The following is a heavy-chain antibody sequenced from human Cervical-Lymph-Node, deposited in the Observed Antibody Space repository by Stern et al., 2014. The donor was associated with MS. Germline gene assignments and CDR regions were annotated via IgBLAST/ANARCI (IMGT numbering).Heavy chain of an antibody. D-gene: IGHD4-23*01. J-gene: IGHJ4*02. CDR2: IYPGDSDT. CDR1: GYRFANYW. V-gene: IGHV5-51*01. Sequence: EVHLVESGAEVKKSGESLKISCKGSGYRFANYWIGWVRQMPGKGLEWMGIIYPGDSDTRYSPSFEGQVTISADKSISTAFLHWSSLEASDTAIYYCARHYLTAVAPDHWGQGTLVTVSS. CDR3: ARHYLTAVAPDH.